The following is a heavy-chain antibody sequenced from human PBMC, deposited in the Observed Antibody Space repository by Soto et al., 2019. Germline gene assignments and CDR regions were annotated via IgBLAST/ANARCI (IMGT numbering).Heavy chain of an antibody. J-gene: IGHJ4*02. V-gene: IGHV4-59*01. CDR1: GGSISSYY. Sequence: SETLSLTCTVSGGSISSYYWSWIRQPPGKGLEWIGYIYYSGGTNYNPSLKSRVTISVDTSKNQFSLKLSSVTAADTAVYYCARGIHYYDSSGYYFWGQGTLVTVSS. D-gene: IGHD3-22*01. CDR2: IYYSGGT. CDR3: ARGIHYYDSSGYYF.